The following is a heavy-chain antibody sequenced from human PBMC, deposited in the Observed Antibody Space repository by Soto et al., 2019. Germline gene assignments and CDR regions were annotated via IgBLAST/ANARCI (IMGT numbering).Heavy chain of an antibody. CDR2: IKSKTDGGTT. Sequence: GGSLRLSCAASGSTFSNAWMSWVRQAPGKGLEWVGRIKSKTDGGTTDYAAPVKGRFTISRDDSKNTLYLQMNSLKTEDTAVYYCTTTPRAGYYYYGMGVWGQGTTVTVSS. CDR3: TTTPRAGYYYYGMGV. J-gene: IGHJ6*02. CDR1: GSTFSNAW. V-gene: IGHV3-15*01. D-gene: IGHD2-15*01.